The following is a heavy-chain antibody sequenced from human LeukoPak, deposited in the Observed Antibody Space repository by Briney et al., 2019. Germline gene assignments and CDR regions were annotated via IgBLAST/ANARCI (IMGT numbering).Heavy chain of an antibody. J-gene: IGHJ4*02. Sequence: PSETLSLTCTVSGGSISSYYWSWIRQPPGKGLEWIASIYYSGSTNYNPSLKSRVTISVDTSKNQFSLKLSSVTAADTAVYYCARGGDGYNYFDYWGQGTLVTVSS. CDR1: GGSISSYY. CDR2: IYYSGST. V-gene: IGHV4-59*01. D-gene: IGHD5-24*01. CDR3: ARGGDGYNYFDY.